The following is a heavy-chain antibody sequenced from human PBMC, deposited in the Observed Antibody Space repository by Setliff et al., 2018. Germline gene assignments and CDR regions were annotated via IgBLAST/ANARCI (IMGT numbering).Heavy chain of an antibody. V-gene: IGHV4-61*09. CDR1: GGSISSDSHY. CDR3: ARGITSGGYWGQKFLYLDV. J-gene: IGHJ6*03. Sequence: PSETLSLTCTVSGGSISSDSHYWGWIRQPAGKGLELVGQIYTNGRTNYNPSLKGRLTISLDTSKNQFSLRLNSVTAADTAVYYCARGITSGGYWGQKFLYLDVWGRGTTVTVSS. D-gene: IGHD3-10*01. CDR2: IYTNGRT.